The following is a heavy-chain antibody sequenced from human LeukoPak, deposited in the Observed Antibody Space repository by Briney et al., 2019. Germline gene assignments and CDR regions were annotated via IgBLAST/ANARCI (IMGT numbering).Heavy chain of an antibody. CDR1: GGSISSGSYY. D-gene: IGHD1-14*01. Sequence: SETLSLTCTVSGGSISSGSYYWSWIRQPAGKGLEWIGRIYTSGSTNYNPSLKSRVTISVDTSKNQFSLKLSSVTAADTAVYYCASYQEPGNFDYWGQGTLVTVSS. J-gene: IGHJ4*02. CDR2: IYTSGST. CDR3: ASYQEPGNFDY. V-gene: IGHV4-61*02.